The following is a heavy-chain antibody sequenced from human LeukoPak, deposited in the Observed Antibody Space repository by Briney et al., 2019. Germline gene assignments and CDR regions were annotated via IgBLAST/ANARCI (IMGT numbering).Heavy chain of an antibody. V-gene: IGHV1-8*01. Sequence: ASVKVSCKASGYTFTSYDINWVRQATGQGLEWMGWMSPNSGNTSYAQKFQGRVTMTRDTSISTAYMELNSLRSEDTAVYYCTSGPPEWGFDLWGRGTLVTVSS. CDR1: GYTFTSYD. J-gene: IGHJ2*01. CDR2: MSPNSGNT. CDR3: TSGPPEWGFDL. D-gene: IGHD1-14*01.